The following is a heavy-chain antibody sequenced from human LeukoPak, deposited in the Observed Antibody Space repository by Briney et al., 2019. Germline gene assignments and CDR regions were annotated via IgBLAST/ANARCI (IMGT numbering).Heavy chain of an antibody. Sequence: PGGSLRLSCAASGFTFRSYGMHWVRQAPGKGLEWVAFTRYDGNNKYYADSVKGRFTIYRDNSKNTVYLQMNSLRAEDTAVYYCAKDPTHFRVWDDYDNTRLNYWGQGTLVTVSS. V-gene: IGHV3-30*02. CDR2: TRYDGNNK. J-gene: IGHJ4*02. CDR3: AKDPTHFRVWDDYDNTRLNY. CDR1: GFTFRSYG. D-gene: IGHD3-22*01.